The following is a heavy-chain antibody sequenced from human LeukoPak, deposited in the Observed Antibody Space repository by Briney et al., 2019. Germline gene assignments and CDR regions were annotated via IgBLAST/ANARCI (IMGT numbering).Heavy chain of an antibody. J-gene: IGHJ4*02. CDR2: LSSNGHTT. Sequence: GGSLRLSCAASGFTFSSYAMSWVRQAPDKGLEWVSALSSNGHTTYYVDSVRGRFTISRDNSKNTLYLEMSGLRAGDTAMYFCAKVGLSGYSYGSFAHWGQGTLVAVSS. CDR3: AKVGLSGYSYGSFAH. D-gene: IGHD5-18*01. V-gene: IGHV3-23*01. CDR1: GFTFSSYA.